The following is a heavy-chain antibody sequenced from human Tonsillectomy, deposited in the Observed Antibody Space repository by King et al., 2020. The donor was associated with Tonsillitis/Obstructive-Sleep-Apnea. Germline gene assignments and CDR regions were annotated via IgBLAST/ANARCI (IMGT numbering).Heavy chain of an antibody. CDR3: AGGLY. Sequence: VQLVESGGTLVQPGGSLRLSCAASGLSVSSNYIFWVRQAPGKGLEWVSVIYTDDSTYYADSVKGRFTISRDNSKNTLHLQMNSLRPDDTAVYYCAGGLYWGQGTLVTVSS. V-gene: IGHV3-66*01. CDR2: IYTDDST. J-gene: IGHJ4*02. CDR1: GLSVSSNY. D-gene: IGHD3-16*01.